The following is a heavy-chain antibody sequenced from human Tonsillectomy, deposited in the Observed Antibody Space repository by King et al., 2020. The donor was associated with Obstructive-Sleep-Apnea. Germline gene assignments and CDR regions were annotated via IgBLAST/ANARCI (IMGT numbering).Heavy chain of an antibody. V-gene: IGHV1-69*12. Sequence: QLVQSGAEVKKPGSSVKVSCKASGGTFSSYAISWVRQAPGQELEWMGGIIPIFGTANYAQKFQGRVTITADESTSTAYMELGSLRSEDTAVYYCARGGASIAARPDWFDPWGQGTLVTVSS. CDR3: ARGGASIAARPDWFDP. CDR2: IIPIFGTA. D-gene: IGHD6-6*01. J-gene: IGHJ5*02. CDR1: GGTFSSYA.